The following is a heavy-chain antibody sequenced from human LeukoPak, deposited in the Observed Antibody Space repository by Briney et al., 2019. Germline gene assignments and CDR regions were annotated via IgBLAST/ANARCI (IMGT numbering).Heavy chain of an antibody. Sequence: SETLSLTCTVSGVSVSSFYWSWIRQPPGRGLEWFGYISDSGSTNYNPSLKSRVTISVGTSKNQFSLKLSSVTAADTAVYYCARVPNSGWYYFDYWGQGTLVTVSS. CDR2: ISDSGST. V-gene: IGHV4-59*02. D-gene: IGHD6-19*01. J-gene: IGHJ4*02. CDR1: GVSVSSFY. CDR3: ARVPNSGWYYFDY.